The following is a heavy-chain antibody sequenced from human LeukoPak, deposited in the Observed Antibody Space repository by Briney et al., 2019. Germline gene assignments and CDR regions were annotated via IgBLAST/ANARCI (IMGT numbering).Heavy chain of an antibody. D-gene: IGHD1-1*01. V-gene: IGHV3-23*01. Sequence: PGGSLRLSCAASGFTFSSYAMSWVRPAPGKGLEWVSTISGSGGSTYYADSVKGQFTISRDNSKNTLYLQMNSLRAENTAVYYCAKGNDHAYYYYYMDVWGKGTTVTVSS. J-gene: IGHJ6*03. CDR3: AKGNDHAYYYYYMDV. CDR1: GFTFSSYA. CDR2: ISGSGGST.